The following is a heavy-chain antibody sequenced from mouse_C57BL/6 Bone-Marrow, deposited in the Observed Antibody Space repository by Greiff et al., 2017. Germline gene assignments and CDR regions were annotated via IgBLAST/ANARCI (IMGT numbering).Heavy chain of an antibody. J-gene: IGHJ1*03. D-gene: IGHD1-1*01. CDR2: INPNNGGT. CDR1: GYTFTDYN. V-gene: IGHV1-22*01. CDR3: ARNYGSSDWYLDV. Sequence: EVKLQESGPELVKPGASVKMSCKASGYTFTDYNMHWVKQSHGKSLEWIGYINPNNGGTSYNQKFKGKATLTVNNTSSTGYMELRSLTSEVAAVYYCARNYGSSDWYLDVWGKGTTVTVFS.